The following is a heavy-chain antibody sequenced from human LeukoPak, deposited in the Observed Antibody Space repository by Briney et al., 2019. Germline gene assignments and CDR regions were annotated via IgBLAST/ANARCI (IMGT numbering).Heavy chain of an antibody. CDR3: AREGFYGSGNYHF. V-gene: IGHV1-69*13. D-gene: IGHD3-10*01. Sequence: SVKVSCTASGGTFSSYAISWVRQAPGQGLEWMGGIIPIFGTANYAQKFQGRVTITADESTSTAYMELSSLRSEDTAVYYCAREGFYGSGNYHFWGQGTLVTVSS. CDR2: IIPIFGTA. CDR1: GGTFSSYA. J-gene: IGHJ4*02.